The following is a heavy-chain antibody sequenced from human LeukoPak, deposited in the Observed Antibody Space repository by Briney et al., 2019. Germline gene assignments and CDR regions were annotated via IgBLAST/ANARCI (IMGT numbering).Heavy chain of an antibody. V-gene: IGHV3-30-3*01. CDR2: ISYDGSNK. J-gene: IGHJ4*02. D-gene: IGHD5-18*01. Sequence: PGGSLRLPCAASGFTFSSYAMHWVRQAPGKGLEWVAVISYDGSNKYYADSVKGRFTISRDNSKNTLYLQMNSLRAEDTAVYYCARGWIQLWLIPFDYWGQGTLVTVSS. CDR1: GFTFSSYA. CDR3: ARGWIQLWLIPFDY.